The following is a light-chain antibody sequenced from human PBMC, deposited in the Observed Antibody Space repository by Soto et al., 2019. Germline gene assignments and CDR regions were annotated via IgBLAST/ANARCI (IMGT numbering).Light chain of an antibody. J-gene: IGKJ1*01. CDR1: QNINNY. V-gene: IGKV1-33*01. CDR3: HHYET. Sequence: DIQMTQSPSSVSASVGDRVTITCQASQNINNYLNWYQQKPGRAPKLLIYDASTLQSGVPSRFSGSGSGTEFTLTISRLEPEDFTVYYCHHYETFGQGTKV. CDR2: DAS.